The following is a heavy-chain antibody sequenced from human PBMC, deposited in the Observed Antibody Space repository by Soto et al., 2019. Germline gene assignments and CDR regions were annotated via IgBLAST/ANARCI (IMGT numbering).Heavy chain of an antibody. J-gene: IGHJ6*02. D-gene: IGHD3-22*01. V-gene: IGHV1-46*01. CDR3: ARALQRSYDSSGYHDSYYYYGMDV. Sequence: ASVKVSCKASGYTFTSYYMHWVRQAPGQGLEWMGIINPSGGSTSYAQKFQGRVTMTRDTSTSTVYMELSSLRSEDTAVYYCARALQRSYDSSGYHDSYYYYGMDVWGQGTTVTVS. CDR2: INPSGGST. CDR1: GYTFTSYY.